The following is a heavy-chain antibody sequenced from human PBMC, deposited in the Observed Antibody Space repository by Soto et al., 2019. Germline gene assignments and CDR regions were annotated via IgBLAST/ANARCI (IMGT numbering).Heavy chain of an antibody. V-gene: IGHV3-30*03. Sequence: PGGSLILSCAASGFTFSSYGMHWVRQVPGKGLEWVAVISYDGSNKYYADSVKGRFTISRDNSKNTLYLQMNSLRAEDTAVYYCARERVRYCSSTSCDGMDVWRQGNTVHVSS. J-gene: IGHJ6*02. D-gene: IGHD2-2*01. CDR3: ARERVRYCSSTSCDGMDV. CDR2: ISYDGSNK. CDR1: GFTFSSYG.